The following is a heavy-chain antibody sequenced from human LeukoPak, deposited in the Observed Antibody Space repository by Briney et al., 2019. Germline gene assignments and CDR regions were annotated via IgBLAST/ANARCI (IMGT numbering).Heavy chain of an antibody. CDR3: ARGQGDSGTWYYGMDV. V-gene: IGHV1-18*01. CDR1: GYTFTSYG. J-gene: IGHJ6*02. D-gene: IGHD1-26*01. Sequence: ASVKVSCKASGYTFTSYGISWVRQAPGQGLEWMGWINAKNGNTNYAQKFQGRVTMTRDTSTSTAYMELRSLRYDDTAVYYCARGQGDSGTWYYGMDVWGQGTTVTVSS. CDR2: INAKNGNT.